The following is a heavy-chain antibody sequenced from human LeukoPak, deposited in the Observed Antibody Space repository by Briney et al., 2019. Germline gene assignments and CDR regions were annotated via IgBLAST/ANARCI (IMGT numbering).Heavy chain of an antibody. J-gene: IGHJ4*02. D-gene: IGHD6-19*01. V-gene: IGHV3-21*01. Sequence: GSLRLSCAASGFTFNIYSMNWVRQAPGKGLEWVSSISSSSSYIYYADSVKGRFTISRDNAKNSLYLQMNSLRAEDTAVYYCARGSSGRGFDYWGQGTLVTVSS. CDR2: ISSSSSYI. CDR3: ARGSSGRGFDY. CDR1: GFTFNIYS.